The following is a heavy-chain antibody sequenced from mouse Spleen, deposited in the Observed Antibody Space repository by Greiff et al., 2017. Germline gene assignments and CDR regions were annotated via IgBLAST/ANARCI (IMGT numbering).Heavy chain of an antibody. CDR1: GFNIKDYY. D-gene: IGHD2-14*01. CDR2: IDPENGNT. CDR3: AREVPLAY. Sequence: VQLQQSGAELVRPGALVKLSCKASGFNIKDYYMHWVKQRPEQGLEWIGWIDPENGNTIYDPKFQGKASITADTSSNTAYLQLSSLTSEDTAVYYCAREVPLAYWGQGALVTVSA. J-gene: IGHJ3*01. V-gene: IGHV14-1*02.